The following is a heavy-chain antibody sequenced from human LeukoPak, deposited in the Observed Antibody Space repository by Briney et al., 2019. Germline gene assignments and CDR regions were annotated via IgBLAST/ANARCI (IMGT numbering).Heavy chain of an antibody. V-gene: IGHV3-30*02. Sequence: GGSLRLSCAASGFTFSSYGMHWVRQAPGKGLEWVAFIRYDGSNKYYADSVKGRFTIPRDNSKNTLYLQMNSLRAEDTAVYYCAKDPGSGSYYFNYWGQGTLVTVSS. D-gene: IGHD3-10*01. CDR3: AKDPGSGSYYFNY. CDR2: IRYDGSNK. CDR1: GFTFSSYG. J-gene: IGHJ4*02.